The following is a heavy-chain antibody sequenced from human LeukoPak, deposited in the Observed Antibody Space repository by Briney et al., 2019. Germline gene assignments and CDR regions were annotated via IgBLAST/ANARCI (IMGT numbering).Heavy chain of an antibody. J-gene: IGHJ4*02. CDR3: ATRVTMVRGVTAFDY. Sequence: GESLKISCKGSGYSFISYWIGWVRQLPGKGLEWMGIIYPGDSDTRYSPSFQGQVTISADKSISTAYLQWSSLKASDTAMYYCATRVTMVRGVTAFDYWGQGTLVTVSS. V-gene: IGHV5-51*01. CDR2: IYPGDSDT. D-gene: IGHD3-10*01. CDR1: GYSFISYW.